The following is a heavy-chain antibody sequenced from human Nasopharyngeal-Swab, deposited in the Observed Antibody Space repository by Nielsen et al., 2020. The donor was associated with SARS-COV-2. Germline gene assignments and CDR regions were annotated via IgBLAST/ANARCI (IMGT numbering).Heavy chain of an antibody. CDR1: GFVFRSFA. J-gene: IGHJ3*01. D-gene: IGHD3-22*01. CDR3: VRDRDIFGYDSSGYYGADAFDL. CDR2: ISYDGTNK. V-gene: IGHV3-30*04. Sequence: GESLKISCAASGFVFRSFAMHWVRQSPGKGPEWVSLISYDGTNKYYAGSVRGRFTISRDTSKDTLYLQMNNLRAEDTAVYYCVRDRDIFGYDSSGYYGADAFDLWGQGTMVTVSA.